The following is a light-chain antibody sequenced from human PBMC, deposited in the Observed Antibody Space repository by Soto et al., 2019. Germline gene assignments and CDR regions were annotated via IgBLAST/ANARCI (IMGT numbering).Light chain of an antibody. V-gene: IGLV2-14*01. J-gene: IGLJ1*01. Sequence: QSVLTQPASVSGSPGQSITISCTGTSSDVGGYNYVSWYQQHPGKAPKLMIYEVSNRPSGVSHRFSGYKSGNTASLTISGLQAEDEADYYCSSYTSSSTYVFGTGTKVTVX. CDR3: SSYTSSSTYV. CDR1: SSDVGGYNY. CDR2: EVS.